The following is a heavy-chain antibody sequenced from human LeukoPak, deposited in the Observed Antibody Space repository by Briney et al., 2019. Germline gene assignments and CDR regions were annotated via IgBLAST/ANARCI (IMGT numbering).Heavy chain of an antibody. J-gene: IGHJ1*01. CDR1: GGSFSGYY. D-gene: IGHD5-18*01. Sequence: KPSETLSLTCAVYGGSFSGYYWSWIRQPPGKGLEWIGEINHSGSTNYNPSLKSRVTISVDTSKNQFSLKLSSVTAADTAVYYCAIPSGYSYGPYFQHGGEGTLLTVSS. V-gene: IGHV4-34*01. CDR3: AIPSGYSYGPYFQH. CDR2: INHSGST.